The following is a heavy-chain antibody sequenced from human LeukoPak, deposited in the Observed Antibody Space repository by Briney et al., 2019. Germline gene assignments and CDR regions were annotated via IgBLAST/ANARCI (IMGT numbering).Heavy chain of an antibody. Sequence: ASVKVSCKAFGYTFTSYDINWVRQATGQGLEWMGWMNPNSGNTGYAQKFQGRVTITRNTSISTAYMELSSLRSEDTAVYYCAREGPRHDGYNLDVWGKGTTVTVSS. CDR1: GYTFTSYD. D-gene: IGHD5-24*01. CDR2: MNPNSGNT. J-gene: IGHJ6*04. V-gene: IGHV1-8*03. CDR3: AREGPRHDGYNLDV.